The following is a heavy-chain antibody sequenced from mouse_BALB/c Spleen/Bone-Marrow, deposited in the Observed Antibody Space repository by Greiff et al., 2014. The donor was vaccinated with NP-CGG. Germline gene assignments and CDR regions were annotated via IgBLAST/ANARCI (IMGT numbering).Heavy chain of an antibody. CDR3: ASVYDYGRGYAMDY. Sequence: QVQLKESGAELVRPGSSVKISCEASGYAFSNYGMNWVKQRPGQGLEWIGQIYPGDGDTNYNGKFKGRVTLTADKSSSTAYMQLSSLTSEDSAVYFCASVYDYGRGYAMDYWGQGTSVTVSS. CDR1: GYAFSNYG. V-gene: IGHV1-80*01. CDR2: IYPGDGDT. D-gene: IGHD2-4*01. J-gene: IGHJ4*01.